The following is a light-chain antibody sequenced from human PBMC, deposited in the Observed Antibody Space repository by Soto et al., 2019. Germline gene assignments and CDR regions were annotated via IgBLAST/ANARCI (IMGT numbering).Light chain of an antibody. CDR2: GAS. CDR1: QSVSSN. J-gene: IGKJ1*01. Sequence: EIVMTQSPATLSVSPGERATLSCRASQSVSSNLAWYQQKPGQAPRLLIYGASTRATGIPATFSASGAGTDFTLTISRLEPEDSAVYYCQQYSASPRTFGQGTKVDI. CDR3: QQYSASPRT. V-gene: IGKV3-15*01.